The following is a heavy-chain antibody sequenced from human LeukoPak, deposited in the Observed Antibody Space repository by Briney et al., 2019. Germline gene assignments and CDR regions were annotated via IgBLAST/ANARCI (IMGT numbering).Heavy chain of an antibody. J-gene: IGHJ5*02. V-gene: IGHV3-7*01. Sequence: GGSLRLSCAASGFTFSSYWMTWVRQAPGKGLQWVANIKEDGSEIYYVDSVKGRFTISRDNAKNSLYLQMNSLRAEDTALYYCAKGVYGYPSWGQGTLVTVSS. CDR1: GFTFSSYW. CDR2: IKEDGSEI. D-gene: IGHD6-13*01. CDR3: AKGVYGYPS.